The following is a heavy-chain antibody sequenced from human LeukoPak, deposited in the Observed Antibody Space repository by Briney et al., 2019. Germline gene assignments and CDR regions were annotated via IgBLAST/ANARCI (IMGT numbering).Heavy chain of an antibody. CDR3: AKEIGYSYGYDWFDP. V-gene: IGHV3-43*02. CDR1: GFTFDDYA. D-gene: IGHD5-18*01. Sequence: GGSLRLSCAASGFTFDDYAMHWVRQAPGEGLEWVSLISGDGGSTYYADSVKGRFTISRDNSKNSLYLQMNSLRTEDTALYYCAKEIGYSYGYDWFDPWGQGTLVTVSS. CDR2: ISGDGGST. J-gene: IGHJ5*02.